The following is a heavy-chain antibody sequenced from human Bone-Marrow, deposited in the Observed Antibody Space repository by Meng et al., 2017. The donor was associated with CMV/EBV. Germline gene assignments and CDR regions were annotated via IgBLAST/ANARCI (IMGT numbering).Heavy chain of an antibody. CDR2: INPSGGST. J-gene: IGHJ4*02. D-gene: IGHD3-22*01. Sequence: YTFTSYYMHWVRQAPGQGLEWMGIINPSGGSTSYAKKFQGRVTMTRDTSTSTVYMELSSLRSEDTAVYYCARGGITMIVVVTQPPDYWGQGTLVTVSS. CDR3: ARGGITMIVVVTQPPDY. CDR1: YTFTSYY. V-gene: IGHV1-46*01.